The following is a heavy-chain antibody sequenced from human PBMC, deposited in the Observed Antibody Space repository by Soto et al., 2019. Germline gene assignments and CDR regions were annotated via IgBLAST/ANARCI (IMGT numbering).Heavy chain of an antibody. CDR1: GGSISSSSYY. CDR2: IYYTDSA. CDR3: ATTYGASSGYFQN. V-gene: IGHV4-39*07. J-gene: IGHJ1*01. D-gene: IGHD4-17*01. Sequence: PSETLSLTCTVSGGSISSSSYYWGWIRQPPGKGLEWIGSIYYTDSASYNPSLQSRVAISIDASKKQFSLRLSSVTAADTAVYYCATTYGASSGYFQNWGQGTLVTVSS.